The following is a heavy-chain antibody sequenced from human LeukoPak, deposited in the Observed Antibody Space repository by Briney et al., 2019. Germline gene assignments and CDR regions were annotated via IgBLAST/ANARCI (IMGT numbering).Heavy chain of an antibody. CDR2: ISSSSSYI. V-gene: IGHV3-21*01. D-gene: IGHD3-3*01. CDR3: ARDSYSAFGVVPSYYYYMDV. CDR1: GFTFSSYS. Sequence: GGSLRLSCAASGFTFSSYSMNWVRQAPGKGLEWVSSISSSSSYIYYADSVKGRFTISRDNAKNSLYLQMNSLRAEDTAVYYCARDSYSAFGVVPSYYYYMDVWGKGTTVTVSS. J-gene: IGHJ6*03.